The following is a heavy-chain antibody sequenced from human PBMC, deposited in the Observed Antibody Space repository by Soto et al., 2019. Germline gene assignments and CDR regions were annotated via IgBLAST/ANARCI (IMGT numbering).Heavy chain of an antibody. D-gene: IGHD1-26*01. V-gene: IGHV1-69*01. J-gene: IGHJ6*02. CDR3: ARVPRDSGSYYWAYYYYGMDV. CDR1: GGTFSSYA. Sequence: QVQLVQSGAEVKKPGSSVKVSCKASGGTFSSYAISWVRQAPGQGLEWMGGIIPIFGTANYAQKFQGRVTITADDSTSTAYMELSSLRYEDTAVYYCARVPRDSGSYYWAYYYYGMDVWGQGTTVTVSS. CDR2: IIPIFGTA.